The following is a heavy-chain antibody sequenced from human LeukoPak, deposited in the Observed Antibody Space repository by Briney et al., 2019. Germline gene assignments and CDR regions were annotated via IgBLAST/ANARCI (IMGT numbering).Heavy chain of an antibody. D-gene: IGHD5-12*01. V-gene: IGHV3-11*01. Sequence: GGSLRLSCAASGFTFSDYYMSWIRQAPGKGLEWVSYISSSGSIIYYADSVKGRFTISRDNAKNSMYLQMNSLRAEDTAVYYCARHGQYSGYDDPPSGSGGMDVWGQGTTVTVPS. J-gene: IGHJ6*02. CDR2: ISSSGSII. CDR1: GFTFSDYY. CDR3: ARHGQYSGYDDPPSGSGGMDV.